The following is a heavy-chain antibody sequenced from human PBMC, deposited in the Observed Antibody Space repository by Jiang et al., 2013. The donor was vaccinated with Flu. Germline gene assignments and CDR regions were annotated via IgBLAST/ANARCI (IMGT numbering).Heavy chain of an antibody. CDR3: VKDARGDYELGSAFDI. J-gene: IGHJ3*02. D-gene: IGHD4-17*01. CDR1: RFTFRSYA. CDR2: ISNNGGST. V-gene: IGHV3-64D*06. Sequence: VQLVESGGGLVQPGGSLRLSCSASRFTFRSYAMHWVRQAPGKGLEHVSAISNNGGSTYDADSVKGRFTISRDNSKNTLYLQMSSLRPEDTAVYYCVKDARGDYELGSAFDIWGQGTMVTVSS.